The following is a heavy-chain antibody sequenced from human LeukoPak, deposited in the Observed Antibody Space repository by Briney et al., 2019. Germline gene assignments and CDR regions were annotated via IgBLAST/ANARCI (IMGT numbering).Heavy chain of an antibody. J-gene: IGHJ5*02. CDR3: ARARDYGDYVEENWFDP. D-gene: IGHD4-17*01. CDR2: ISGSGGST. CDR1: GFTFSSYA. Sequence: GGSLRLSCAASGFTFSSYAMSWVRQAPGKGLEWVSDISGSGGSTYYADSVKGRFTISRDNAKNSLYLQMNSLRAEDTAVYYCARARDYGDYVEENWFDPWGQGTLVTVSS. V-gene: IGHV3-23*01.